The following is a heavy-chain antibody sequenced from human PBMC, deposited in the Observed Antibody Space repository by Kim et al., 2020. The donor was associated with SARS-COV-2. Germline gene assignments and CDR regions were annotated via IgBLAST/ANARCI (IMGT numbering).Heavy chain of an antibody. V-gene: IGHV3-33*01. Sequence: GGSLRLSCAASGFTFSSYGMHWVRQAPGKGLEWVAVIWYDGSNKYYADSVKGRFTISRDNSKNTLYLQMNSLRAEDTAVYYCASTPPGYYGSGSLGVDAFDIWGQGTMVTVSS. CDR2: IWYDGSNK. J-gene: IGHJ3*02. CDR1: GFTFSSYG. CDR3: ASTPPGYYGSGSLGVDAFDI. D-gene: IGHD3-10*01.